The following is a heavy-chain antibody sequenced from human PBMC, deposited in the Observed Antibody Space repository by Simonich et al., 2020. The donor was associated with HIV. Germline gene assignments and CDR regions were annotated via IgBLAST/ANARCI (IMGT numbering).Heavy chain of an antibody. V-gene: IGHV4-39*01. CDR3: ARQGGAIGLGY. J-gene: IGHJ4*02. CDR1: GGSISSSRYY. D-gene: IGHD7-27*01. Sequence: QLQLQESGPGLVKPSETLSLTCTVSGGSISSSRYYWGWIRQPPGKGLEWIGSIYYSGNTYYNPPLKGRLTISVDTSKNQFSLKLSSVTAADTAVYYCARQGGAIGLGYWGQGTLVTVSS. CDR2: IYYSGNT.